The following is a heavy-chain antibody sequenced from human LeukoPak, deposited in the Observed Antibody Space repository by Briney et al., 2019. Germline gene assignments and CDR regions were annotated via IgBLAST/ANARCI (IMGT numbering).Heavy chain of an antibody. CDR3: ARVSFDYHTYYYYYMDV. V-gene: IGHV1-46*01. D-gene: IGHD4-11*01. CDR2: INPSGGST. CDR1: GYTFTSYY. Sequence: ASVKVSCKASGYTFTSYYMHWVRQAPGQGLEWMGIINPSGGSTSYAQKFQGRVTMTRDMSTSTVYMELSSLRSEDTAVYYCARVSFDYHTYYYYYMDVWGKGTTVTVPS. J-gene: IGHJ6*03.